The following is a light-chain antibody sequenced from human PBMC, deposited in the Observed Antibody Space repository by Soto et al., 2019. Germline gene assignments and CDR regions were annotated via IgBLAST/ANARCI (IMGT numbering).Light chain of an antibody. V-gene: IGKV3-11*01. J-gene: IGKJ1*01. CDR1: QSFRGL. Sequence: EVVLTQSPVTLSLSPGERATLSCRASQSFRGLLAWYQQKPGQAPRLLIYDAYNRATGIPPRFSGSGSGTDFTLTISRLEPEDVAVYYCQQYNSYPWTFGQGTKVDIK. CDR2: DAY. CDR3: QQYNSYPWT.